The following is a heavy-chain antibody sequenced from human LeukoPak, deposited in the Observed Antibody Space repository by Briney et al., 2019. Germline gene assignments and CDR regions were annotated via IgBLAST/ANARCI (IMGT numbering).Heavy chain of an antibody. CDR2: INYSGST. Sequence: SETLSLTCTVSGVSITTYYWAWLRQPPGKGLKWIGYINYSGSTNYNPSLKSRVTISVDTSKNQFSLKLSSVTAADTAVYYCARAQLNLLVDFGMDVWGQGTTVTVSS. CDR3: ARAQLNLLVDFGMDV. J-gene: IGHJ6*02. D-gene: IGHD1-1*01. V-gene: IGHV4-59*01. CDR1: GVSITTYY.